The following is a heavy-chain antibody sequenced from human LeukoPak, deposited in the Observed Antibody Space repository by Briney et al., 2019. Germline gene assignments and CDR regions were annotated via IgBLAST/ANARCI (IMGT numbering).Heavy chain of an antibody. J-gene: IGHJ5*02. Sequence: SETLSLTCTVSGGSISSYYWSWTRQPPGRGLEWIGYIYYSGSTNYNPSLKSRVTISVDTSKNQFSLKLSSVTAADTAVYYCARGNGWVCSSTSCYNWFDPWGQGTLVTVSS. CDR2: IYYSGST. CDR1: GGSISSYY. D-gene: IGHD2-2*01. CDR3: ARGNGWVCSSTSCYNWFDP. V-gene: IGHV4-59*01.